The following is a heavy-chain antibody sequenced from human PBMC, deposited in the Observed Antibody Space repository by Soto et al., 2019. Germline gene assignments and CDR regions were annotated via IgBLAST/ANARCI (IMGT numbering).Heavy chain of an antibody. V-gene: IGHV3-30-3*01. Sequence: QVQLVESGGGVVQPGRSLRLSCAASGFTFSGYAMHWVRQAPGKGLEWVAVISYDGSNKYYADSVKGRFTISRDNSKNTLYLQMNSLRAEDTAVYYCARDGREMATIRYWYFDLWGRGTLVTVSS. CDR2: ISYDGSNK. J-gene: IGHJ2*01. CDR1: GFTFSGYA. D-gene: IGHD5-12*01. CDR3: ARDGREMATIRYWYFDL.